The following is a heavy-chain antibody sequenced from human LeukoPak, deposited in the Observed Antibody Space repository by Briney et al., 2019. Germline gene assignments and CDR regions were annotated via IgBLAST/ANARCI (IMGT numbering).Heavy chain of an antibody. J-gene: IGHJ4*02. CDR1: GFTFGDYA. D-gene: IGHD4-17*01. CDR3: TRDYGDYKGDY. V-gene: IGHV3-49*04. Sequence: PGGSLRLSCAASGFTFGDYAVIWVRQAPGKGLEWIGFIRSKAYGGTTEYAASVKVRFTISRDDSKSSAYLQMNSLKTEDTAVCYCTRDYGDYKGDYWGQRTLVTVSS. CDR2: IRSKAYGGTT.